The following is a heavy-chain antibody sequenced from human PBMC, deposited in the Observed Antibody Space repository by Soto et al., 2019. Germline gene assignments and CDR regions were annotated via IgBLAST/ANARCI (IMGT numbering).Heavy chain of an antibody. Sequence: QVQLQESGPGLVKPSQTLSLTCTVSGGSIRSGGYYWSWIRQHPGKGLEWIGSIYYSGSTYYNPSLKSRVTISVDTAKNQFSLKLSSVTAADTAVYYCARDLEEMATNGGYFDYWGQGTLVTVSS. J-gene: IGHJ4*02. D-gene: IGHD5-12*01. CDR1: GGSIRSGGYY. CDR3: ARDLEEMATNGGYFDY. CDR2: IYYSGST. V-gene: IGHV4-31*03.